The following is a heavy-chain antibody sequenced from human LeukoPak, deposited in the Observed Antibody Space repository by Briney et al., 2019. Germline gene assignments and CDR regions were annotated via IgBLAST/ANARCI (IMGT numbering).Heavy chain of an antibody. CDR3: ARDDSCGRRNFDY. D-gene: IGHD3-22*01. J-gene: IGHJ4*02. CDR1: GFTSSSYW. Sequence: GGSLRLSCAASGFTSSSYWMDWVRQAPGKGLVWVSRINSDGSSTSYADSVKGRFTISRDNAKNTLYLQMNSLRAEDTAVYYCARDDSCGRRNFDYWGQGTLVTVSS. V-gene: IGHV3-74*01. CDR2: INSDGSST.